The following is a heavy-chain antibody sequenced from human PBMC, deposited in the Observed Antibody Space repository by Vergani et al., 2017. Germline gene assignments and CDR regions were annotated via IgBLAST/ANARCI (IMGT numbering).Heavy chain of an antibody. J-gene: IGHJ6*02. CDR3: ARDPLYSTTWPFLLLDMDV. CDR2: IDHTGRP. D-gene: IGHD6-13*01. Sequence: QVQLQQWGGGLLKPSETLSLTCVVNGGSFTSYNWTWIRQSPGEGLEWVGDIDHTGRPDYNPSLKSRVTISVDTSKNQFSLQLSSVTAADTAVYYCARDPLYSTTWPFLLLDMDVWGQGTTVAVSS. V-gene: IGHV4-34*01. CDR1: GGSFTSYN.